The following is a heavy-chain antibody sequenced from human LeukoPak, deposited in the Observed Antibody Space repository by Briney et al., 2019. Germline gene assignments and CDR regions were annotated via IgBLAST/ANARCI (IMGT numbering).Heavy chain of an antibody. Sequence: PSETVTLPCTVSGDSISGYYWSWIRQPPGKGLEWIAYIYYSGYTDFNPTLKSRVSISVDTSKSQFSLKLSSVTAADTAVYYCARHGYIYGLGTPDFDYWGRGTLVTVSS. CDR1: GDSISGYY. J-gene: IGHJ4*02. CDR2: IYYSGYT. D-gene: IGHD5-18*01. V-gene: IGHV4-59*08. CDR3: ARHGYIYGLGTPDFDY.